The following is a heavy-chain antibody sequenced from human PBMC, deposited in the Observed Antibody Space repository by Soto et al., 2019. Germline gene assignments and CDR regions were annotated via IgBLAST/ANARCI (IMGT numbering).Heavy chain of an antibody. CDR2: ISGSGGST. J-gene: IGHJ6*02. CDR3: AKTAVPCFKYLLDYYYYYGIDV. Sequence: GGSLRLSCAASGFTFSSYAMSWVRQAPGKGLEWVSAISGSGGSTYYADSVKGRFTISRDNSKNTLYLQKNSLRAEDTAVYYCAKTAVPCFKYLLDYYYYYGIDVWGQGTTVTVSS. D-gene: IGHD2-2*01. CDR1: GFTFSSYA. V-gene: IGHV3-23*01.